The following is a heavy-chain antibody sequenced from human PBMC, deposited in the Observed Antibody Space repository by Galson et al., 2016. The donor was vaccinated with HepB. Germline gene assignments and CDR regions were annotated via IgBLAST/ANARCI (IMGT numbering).Heavy chain of an antibody. CDR1: GFTFSSYA. D-gene: IGHD1-26*01. Sequence: SLRLSCAASGFTFSSYAMGWVRQAPGKGLEWLSIISSSGGSTYWADSVKGRFTISRDNSKNTLYLQMNSLRADDTAVYYCARDPVWDRDWYFDLWGRGTLVTVSS. J-gene: IGHJ2*01. CDR2: ISSSGGST. CDR3: ARDPVWDRDWYFDL. V-gene: IGHV3-23*01.